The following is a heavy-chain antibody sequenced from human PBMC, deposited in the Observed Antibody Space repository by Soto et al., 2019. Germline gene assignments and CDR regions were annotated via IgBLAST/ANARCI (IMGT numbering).Heavy chain of an antibody. CDR2: ISSSGSTI. CDR3: ARGERGGRDGYNFDY. V-gene: IGHV3-48*03. Sequence: EVQLVESGGGLVQPGGSLRLSCAASGFTFSSYEMNWVRQAPGKGLEWVSYISSSGSTIYYADSVKGRFTISRDNAKNSLYLQMNSLRAEDTAVYYCARGERGGRDGYNFDYWGQGTLVTVSS. J-gene: IGHJ4*02. D-gene: IGHD2-15*01. CDR1: GFTFSSYE.